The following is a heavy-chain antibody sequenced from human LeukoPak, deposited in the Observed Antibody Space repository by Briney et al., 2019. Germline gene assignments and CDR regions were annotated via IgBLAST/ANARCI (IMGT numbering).Heavy chain of an antibody. D-gene: IGHD3-22*01. CDR3: ARGAYYYDSSGYRSRGAFDI. J-gene: IGHJ3*02. Sequence: SETLSLTCTVSGGSISSSSYYWGWIRQPPGKGLEWIGSIYYSGSTYYNPSLKSRVTISVDTSRNQFSLQLNSVTPEDTAVYYCARGAYYYDSSGYRSRGAFDIWGQGTMVTVSS. CDR1: GGSISSSSYY. CDR2: IYYSGST. V-gene: IGHV4-39*01.